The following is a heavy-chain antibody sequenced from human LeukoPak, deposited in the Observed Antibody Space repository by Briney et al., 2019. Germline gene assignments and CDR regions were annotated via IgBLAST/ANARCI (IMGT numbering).Heavy chain of an antibody. D-gene: IGHD3-10*01. V-gene: IGHV3-30-3*01. CDR3: AKDLDYYGSGSSISVGMDV. J-gene: IGHJ6*02. CDR1: GFTFSSYA. CDR2: ISYDGSNK. Sequence: GGSLRLSCAASGFTFSSYAMHWVRQAPGKGLEWVAVISYDGSNKYYADSVKGRFTISRDNSKNTLYLQMNSLRAEDTAVYYCAKDLDYYGSGSSISVGMDVWGQGTTVTVSS.